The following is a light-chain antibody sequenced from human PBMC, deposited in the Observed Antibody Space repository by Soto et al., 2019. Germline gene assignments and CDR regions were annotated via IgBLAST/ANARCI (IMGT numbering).Light chain of an antibody. CDR2: GAS. CDR3: QQYGSSPRT. J-gene: IGKJ1*01. V-gene: IGKV3-20*01. Sequence: EIVLTQSPGTLSLSPGERATLSYRASQSVSSSYVAWYQQKPGQAPRLLIYGASSRATGIPDRFSGSGSGTDFTLTISRLEPEDFAVYYCQQYGSSPRTFGQGTKVDI. CDR1: QSVSSSY.